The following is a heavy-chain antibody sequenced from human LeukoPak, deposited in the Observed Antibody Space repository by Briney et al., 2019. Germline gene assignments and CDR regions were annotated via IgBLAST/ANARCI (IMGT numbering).Heavy chain of an antibody. CDR3: AFISYYYDSSGYLDY. D-gene: IGHD3-22*01. J-gene: IGHJ4*02. CDR2: IIPILGIA. CDR1: GGTFSSYA. Sequence: GASVKVSCKASGGTFSSYAISWVRQAPGRGLEWMGRIIPILGIANYAQKFQGRVTITADKSTSTAYMELSSLRSEDTAVYYCAFISYYYDSSGYLDYWGQGTLVTVSS. V-gene: IGHV1-69*04.